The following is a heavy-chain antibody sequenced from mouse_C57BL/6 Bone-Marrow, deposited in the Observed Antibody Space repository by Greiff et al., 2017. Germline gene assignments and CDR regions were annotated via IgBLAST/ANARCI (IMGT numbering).Heavy chain of an antibody. Sequence: EVQGVESGGGLVQPGGSLKLSCAASGFTFSDYGLAWARQAPRKGPEWVAFISNLAYSIYYAATVTGRFPISRENAKNTLYLEMSSLRSEDTAMNDCARLLGYYAMDYWGQGTSVTVSS. CDR2: ISNLAYSI. CDR1: GFTFSDYG. CDR3: ARLLGYYAMDY. J-gene: IGHJ4*01. V-gene: IGHV5-15*01.